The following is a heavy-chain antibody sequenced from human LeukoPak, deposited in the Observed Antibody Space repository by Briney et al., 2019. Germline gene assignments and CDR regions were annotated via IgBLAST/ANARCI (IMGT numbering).Heavy chain of an antibody. Sequence: SETLSLTCTVSGGSISSSSYYWGWIRQPPGKGLEWIGSIYYSESTNYNPSLKSRVTISVDTSKNQFSLKLSSVTAADTAVYYCARVGWQWLPHLDYWGQGTLVTVSS. J-gene: IGHJ4*02. CDR1: GGSISSSSYY. CDR3: ARVGWQWLPHLDY. V-gene: IGHV4-39*07. D-gene: IGHD6-19*01. CDR2: IYYSEST.